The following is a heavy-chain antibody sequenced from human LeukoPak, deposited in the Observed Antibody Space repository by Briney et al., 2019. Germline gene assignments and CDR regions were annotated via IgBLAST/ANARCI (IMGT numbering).Heavy chain of an antibody. J-gene: IGHJ4*02. CDR3: ARAGSAWYSPFDC. CDR1: GGSISSSSYY. V-gene: IGHV4-61*05. Sequence: SETLSLTCTVSGGSISSSSYYWGWIRQPPGKGLEWIGRIYTSGSPNYNPSLKSRVTISIDKSKNQFSLNLISVTAADTAVYYCARAGSAWYSPFDCWGQGTLVTVSS. D-gene: IGHD6-19*01. CDR2: IYTSGSP.